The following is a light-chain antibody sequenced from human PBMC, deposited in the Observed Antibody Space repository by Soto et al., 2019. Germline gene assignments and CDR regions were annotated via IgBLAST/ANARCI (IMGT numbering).Light chain of an antibody. V-gene: IGKV1-5*03. CDR2: KAS. CDR3: QQYNSYSGA. J-gene: IGKJ1*01. CDR1: QSISNW. Sequence: DIQMTQSPSTLSASVGDRVTITCRASQSISNWLAWYQQKPGKAPKLLIYKASSLESGVPSRYSGSGSGTEFPLTISSLQPGDFATYYCQQYNSYSGAFGQVTKVEIK.